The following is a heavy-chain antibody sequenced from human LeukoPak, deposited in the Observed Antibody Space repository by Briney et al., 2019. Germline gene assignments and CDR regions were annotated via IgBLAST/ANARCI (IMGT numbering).Heavy chain of an antibody. D-gene: IGHD6-13*01. Sequence: GASVKVSCKASGYTFTSYDINWVRQATGQGLEWMGRISAYNGNTNYAQRLQGRVTMTTDTSTSTAYMELRSLRSDDTAVYYCARGASSSWFDYWGQGTLVTVSS. V-gene: IGHV1-18*01. J-gene: IGHJ4*02. CDR3: ARGASSSWFDY. CDR2: ISAYNGNT. CDR1: GYTFTSYD.